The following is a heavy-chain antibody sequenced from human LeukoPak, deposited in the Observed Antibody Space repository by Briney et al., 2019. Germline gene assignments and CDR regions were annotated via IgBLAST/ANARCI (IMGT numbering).Heavy chain of an antibody. V-gene: IGHV1-46*01. Sequence: ASVKVSCKASVYTFTSYYMHWVRQAPGQGLEWMGAMNPSGGSTKYAQKFQGRVTMTSNTSTSTVYMELSRLRSGDTAVYYCARFPRRITMIVVAYAFDIWGQGTMLTVSS. J-gene: IGHJ3*02. CDR3: ARFPRRITMIVVAYAFDI. CDR2: MNPSGGST. D-gene: IGHD3-22*01. CDR1: VYTFTSYY.